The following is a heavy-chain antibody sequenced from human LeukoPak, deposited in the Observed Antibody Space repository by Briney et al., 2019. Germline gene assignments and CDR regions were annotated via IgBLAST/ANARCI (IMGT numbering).Heavy chain of an antibody. CDR2: IFAGGGAA. D-gene: IGHD3-22*01. CDR3: AKNYYDRRGPYSWVFYY. Sequence: GGSLRLSCPVSGFTFSDYAMTWVRQAPGKGLEWVSSIFAGGGAALYADSVRGRFTIFRDDSKSTLFLQMHSLRAEDTAIYYCAKNYYDRRGPYSWVFYYWGQGTLVTVSS. J-gene: IGHJ4*02. CDR1: GFTFSDYA. V-gene: IGHV3-23*01.